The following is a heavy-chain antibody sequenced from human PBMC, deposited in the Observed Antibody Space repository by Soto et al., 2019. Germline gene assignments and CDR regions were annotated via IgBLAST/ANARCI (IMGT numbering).Heavy chain of an antibody. Sequence: EVQLVETGGGLIQPGGSLRLSCAASGLIVSSNYMSWVRQAPGKGLEWVSIISGGGTTYYADSVKGRFTISRDNSKNTLYLQMNSLRGEDTAVYYCARGGGGSSLDYWGQGTLVTVSS. V-gene: IGHV3-53*02. D-gene: IGHD2-2*01. CDR1: GLIVSSNY. CDR3: ARGGGGSSLDY. CDR2: ISGGGTT. J-gene: IGHJ4*02.